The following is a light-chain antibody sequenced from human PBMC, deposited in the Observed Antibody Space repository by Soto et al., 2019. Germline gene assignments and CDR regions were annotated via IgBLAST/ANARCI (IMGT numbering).Light chain of an antibody. J-gene: IGKJ1*01. Sequence: AIQMTQSPSSLSASVGDRVTITCRASQGIRNDLGWYQQKPGKAPKLLIYAASSLQSVVPSRLCGSGSGTDFTLTISSLQPEDCATDYCLQDYNYTWTFGQGTKVDIK. V-gene: IGKV1-6*01. CDR1: QGIRND. CDR2: AAS. CDR3: LQDYNYTWT.